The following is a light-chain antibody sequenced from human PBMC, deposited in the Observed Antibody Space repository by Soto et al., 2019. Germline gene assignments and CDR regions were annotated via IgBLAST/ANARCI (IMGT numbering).Light chain of an antibody. CDR3: QHYGTSPPMYT. CDR1: QSVSSSY. Sequence: EIVLTQSPGTLSLSPGESATLPCRASQSVSSSYLAWYQQRPGQAPRLLIYGASSMATGIPDRFSGSGSGTDFTLTISGLEPEDVAVYYCQHYGTSPPMYTFGQGTKLEIK. J-gene: IGKJ2*01. V-gene: IGKV3-20*01. CDR2: GAS.